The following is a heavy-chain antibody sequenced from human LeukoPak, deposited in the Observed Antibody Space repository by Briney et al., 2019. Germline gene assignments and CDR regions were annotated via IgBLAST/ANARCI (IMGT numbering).Heavy chain of an antibody. CDR1: GFTFSNYN. D-gene: IGHD2-15*01. Sequence: GGPLRLSCAASGFTFSNYNMNWVRQAPGKGLEWVSSISSSSYIYYADSVKGRFTISRDNAKNSLYLQMNSLRAEDTAVYYCARDLEVAAAPDYWGQGTLVTVSS. CDR2: ISSSSYI. V-gene: IGHV3-21*01. J-gene: IGHJ4*02. CDR3: ARDLEVAAAPDY.